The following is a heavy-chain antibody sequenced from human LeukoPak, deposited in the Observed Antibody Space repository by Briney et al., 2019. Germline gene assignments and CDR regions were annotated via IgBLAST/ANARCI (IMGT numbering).Heavy chain of an antibody. CDR3: ARVPVRGAVGDY. V-gene: IGHV1-2*02. Sequence: ASVKVSCKASGYTFTGYYMHWVRQAPGQGLEWMGWINPNSGGTNYAQKFQGRVTMTRDTSISTAYMELSRLRSDDTAVYYCARVPVRGAVGDYWGQGTLVTVSS. CDR2: INPNSGGT. J-gene: IGHJ4*02. D-gene: IGHD6-19*01. CDR1: GYTFTGYY.